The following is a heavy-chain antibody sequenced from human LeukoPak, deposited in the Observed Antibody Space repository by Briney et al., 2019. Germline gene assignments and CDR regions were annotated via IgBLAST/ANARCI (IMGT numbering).Heavy chain of an antibody. D-gene: IGHD3-10*01. CDR3: ARVEVTYYYGSGSSDWFDP. J-gene: IGHJ5*02. CDR1: GFSISSGGYY. CDR2: IYYSGST. V-gene: IGHV4-31*03. Sequence: SSQTLSLTCTVSGFSISSGGYYWSWLRQHPGKGLEWIVYIYYSGSTYYNPSLKSRTTMSVDTSKNQFSLKLSSVTAADTAVYYCARVEVTYYYGSGSSDWFDPGGEGTLVTVPS.